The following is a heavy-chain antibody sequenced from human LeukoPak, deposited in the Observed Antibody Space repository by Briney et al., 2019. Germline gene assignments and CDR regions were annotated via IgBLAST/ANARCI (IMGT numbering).Heavy chain of an antibody. CDR2: IYYSGST. CDR3: AREVTGIHSSSWYVGS. Sequence: PSETLSLTCTVSGGSISSSSYYWGWIRQPPGKGLEWIGSIYYSGSTYYNPSLKSRVTISVDTSKNQFSLKLSSVTAADTAVYYCAREVTGIHSSSWYVGSWGQGTLVTVSS. D-gene: IGHD6-13*01. J-gene: IGHJ4*02. V-gene: IGHV4-39*07. CDR1: GGSISSSSYY.